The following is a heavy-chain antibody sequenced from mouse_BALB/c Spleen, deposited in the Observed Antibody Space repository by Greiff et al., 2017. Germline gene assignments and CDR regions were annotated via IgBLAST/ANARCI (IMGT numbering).Heavy chain of an antibody. V-gene: IGHV1-80*01. CDR3: ARGITTRFYAMDY. CDR1: GYAFSSYW. CDR2: IYPGDGDT. J-gene: IGHJ4*01. Sequence: VQLQQSGAELVRPGSSVKISCKASGYAFSSYWMNWVKQRPGQGLEWIGQIYPGDGDTNYNGKFKGKATLTEDKSSSTAYMQLSSLTSEVSAVYFCARGITTRFYAMDYWGQGTSVTVSS. D-gene: IGHD1-1*01.